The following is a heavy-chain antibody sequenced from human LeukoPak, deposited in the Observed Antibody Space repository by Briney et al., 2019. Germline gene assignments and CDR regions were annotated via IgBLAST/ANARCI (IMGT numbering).Heavy chain of an antibody. J-gene: IGHJ4*02. D-gene: IGHD3-22*01. CDR3: AKDQGYDSSGYVPD. CDR2: ISWDGGST. CDR1: GFTFDDCA. Sequence: GGSLRLSCAASGFTFDDCAMHWVRQAPGKGLEWVSLISWDGGSTYYADSVKGRFTISRDNSKNSLYLQMNSLRAEDTALYYCAKDQGYDSSGYVPDWGQGTLVTVSS. V-gene: IGHV3-43D*04.